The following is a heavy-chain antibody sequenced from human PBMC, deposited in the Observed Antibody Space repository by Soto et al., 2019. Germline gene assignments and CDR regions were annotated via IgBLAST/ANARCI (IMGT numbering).Heavy chain of an antibody. J-gene: IGHJ4*02. CDR2: IIPIFGTA. CDR3: ARIFGERTDVPYYYDSSGSPKDY. Sequence: ASVKVSCKAAGGTFSSYAISWVRQAPGQGLEWMGGIIPIFGTANYARKFQGRVTITADESTSTADMELSSLRSEDTAVYYCARIFGERTDVPYYYDSSGSPKDYWGQGTLVTVSS. V-gene: IGHV1-69*13. CDR1: GGTFSSYA. D-gene: IGHD3-22*01.